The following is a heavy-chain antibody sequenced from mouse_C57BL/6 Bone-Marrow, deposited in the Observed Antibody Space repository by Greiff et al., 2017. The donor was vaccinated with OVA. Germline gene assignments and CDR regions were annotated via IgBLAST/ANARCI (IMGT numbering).Heavy chain of an antibody. CDR2: IDPSDSYT. J-gene: IGHJ1*03. Sequence: QVQLQQPGAELVRPGTSVKLSCKASGYTFTSYWMHWVKQRPGQGLEWIGVIDPSDSYTNYNQKFKGKATLTVDTSSSTAYMQLSSLTSEDSAVYYCARGAYGSSFYWYFDVWGTGTTVTVSS. CDR3: ARGAYGSSFYWYFDV. CDR1: GYTFTSYW. V-gene: IGHV1-59*01. D-gene: IGHD1-1*01.